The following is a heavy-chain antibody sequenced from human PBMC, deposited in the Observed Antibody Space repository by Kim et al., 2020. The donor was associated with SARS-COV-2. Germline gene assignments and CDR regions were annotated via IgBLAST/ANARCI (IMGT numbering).Heavy chain of an antibody. D-gene: IGHD6-19*01. CDR2: ISGSNNYI. CDR1: GFTFSSYD. J-gene: IGHJ4*02. Sequence: GGSLRLSCTASGFTFSSYDMNWVRQAPGKGLEWVSSISGSNNYIYYADSVKGRFTISRDNAKNSLYLQMNSLRAEDTAVYYCARDGSSGWSTFKYYFDFWGQGTVVTVSS. V-gene: IGHV3-21*01. CDR3: ARDGSSGWSTFKYYFDF.